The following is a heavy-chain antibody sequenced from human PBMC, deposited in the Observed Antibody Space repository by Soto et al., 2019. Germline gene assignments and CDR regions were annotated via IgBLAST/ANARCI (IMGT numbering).Heavy chain of an antibody. CDR3: AREQLGIGDDAFDI. Sequence: ASVKVSCKASGYTFTSYDINWVRQATGQGLEWMGWMNPNSGNTGYAQKFQGRVTMTRNTSISTAYMELSSLRSEDTAVYYCAREQLGIGDDAFDIWGQGTMVTVSS. CDR1: GYTFTSYD. CDR2: MNPNSGNT. V-gene: IGHV1-8*01. D-gene: IGHD7-27*01. J-gene: IGHJ3*02.